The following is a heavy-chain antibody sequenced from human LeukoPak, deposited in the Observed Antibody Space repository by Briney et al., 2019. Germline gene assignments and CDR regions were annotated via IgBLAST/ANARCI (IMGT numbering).Heavy chain of an antibody. D-gene: IGHD1-26*01. J-gene: IGHJ5*02. CDR1: GFTVSSNY. CDR2: IYSGGST. Sequence: GGSLRLSCAASGFTVSSNYMSWVRQAPGKGLEWVSVIYSGGSTYYADSVKGRFTISRDNSKNTLYLQMNSLRAEDTAVYYCAREKSQGSYGFPSQLPHGHNWFDPWGQGTLVTVSS. V-gene: IGHV3-66*01. CDR3: AREKSQGSYGFPSQLPHGHNWFDP.